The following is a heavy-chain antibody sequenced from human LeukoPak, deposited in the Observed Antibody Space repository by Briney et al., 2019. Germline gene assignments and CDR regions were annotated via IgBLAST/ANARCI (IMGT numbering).Heavy chain of an antibody. D-gene: IGHD4-17*01. Sequence: PGRSLRLSCAASGFTFRGNGMHWVRQAPGKGLEWVAIIWYDGSNLYYADSVKGRFTISRDNSKNTLFLQMNSLTAEDTAVYYCARDQGTSVTAMVGGHFDYWGPGTLVTVSS. CDR2: IWYDGSNL. CDR1: GFTFRGNG. V-gene: IGHV3-33*01. J-gene: IGHJ4*02. CDR3: ARDQGTSVTAMVGGHFDY.